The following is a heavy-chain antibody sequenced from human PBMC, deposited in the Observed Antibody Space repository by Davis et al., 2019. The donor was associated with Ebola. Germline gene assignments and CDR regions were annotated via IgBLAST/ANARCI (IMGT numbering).Heavy chain of an antibody. V-gene: IGHV1-46*01. CDR3: ARGRTVTDTRGLSWFDP. CDR1: GYTFTSYY. D-gene: IGHD6-19*01. J-gene: IGHJ5*02. CDR2: INPSGGST. Sequence: AASVKVSCKASGYTFTSYYMHWVRQAPGQGLEWMGIINPSGGSTSYAQKFQGRVTITRDTSASTAYMELSSLRSEDTAVYYCARGRTVTDTRGLSWFDPWGQGTLVTVSS.